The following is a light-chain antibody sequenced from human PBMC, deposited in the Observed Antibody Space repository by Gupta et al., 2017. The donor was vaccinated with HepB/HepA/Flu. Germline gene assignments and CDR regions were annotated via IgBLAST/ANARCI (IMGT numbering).Light chain of an antibody. V-gene: IGKV2-30*01. J-gene: IGKJ2*01. CDR1: QSLVYSDGNIY. CDR3: MQGTHWPST. Sequence: EAVLTPPPLPLPVTLGQPASISSRSSQSLVYSDGNIYLNWFHQRPGQSPRHLMYKVSNRDSGVPERFSASGSGTDFTLKISSMEAEDVGVYYCMQGTHWPSTFGQGTKLEIK. CDR2: KVS.